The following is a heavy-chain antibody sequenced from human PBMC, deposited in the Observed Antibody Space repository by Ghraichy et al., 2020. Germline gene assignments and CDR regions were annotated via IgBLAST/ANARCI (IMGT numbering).Heavy chain of an antibody. Sequence: GESLRLSCAASGFIVSSNSMSWVRQAPGKGLEWVSVIFSGGGSYYADSVKGRFTISRDNSKHTLYLQMNSLTAEDTAVYYCARGGAGRALYYFDYWGQGTLVTVSS. J-gene: IGHJ4*02. CDR2: IFSGGGS. V-gene: IGHV3-53*01. CDR1: GFIVSSNS. CDR3: ARGGAGRALYYFDY.